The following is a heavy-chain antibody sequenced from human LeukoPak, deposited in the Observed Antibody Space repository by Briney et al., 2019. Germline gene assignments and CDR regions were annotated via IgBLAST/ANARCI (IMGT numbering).Heavy chain of an antibody. D-gene: IGHD2-2*01. CDR3: AKDREYQLLTDY. V-gene: IGHV3-30*02. Sequence: SGGSLRLSWAASGFTFSTYGMHWVRQAPGKGLEWVAFIRYDGSNKHYADSVKGRFTISRDNSKNTLYLQMNSLRAEDTAVYYCAKDREYQLLTDYWGQGTLVTVSS. CDR1: GFTFSTYG. CDR2: IRYDGSNK. J-gene: IGHJ4*02.